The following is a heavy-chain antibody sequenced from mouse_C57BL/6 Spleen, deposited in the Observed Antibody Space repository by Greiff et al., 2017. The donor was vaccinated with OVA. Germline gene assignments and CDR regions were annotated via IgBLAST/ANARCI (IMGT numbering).Heavy chain of an antibody. CDR1: GYTFTDYN. CDR2: INPNNGGT. V-gene: IGHV1-22*01. CDR3: ARERTVDWYFDV. D-gene: IGHD1-1*01. Sequence: VQLQQSGPELVKPGASVKMSCKASGYTFTDYNMHWVKQSHGKSLEWIGYINPNNGGTSYNQKFKGKATLTVNKSSSTAYMELRSLTSEDSAVYYCARERTVDWYFDVWGTGTTVTVSS. J-gene: IGHJ1*03.